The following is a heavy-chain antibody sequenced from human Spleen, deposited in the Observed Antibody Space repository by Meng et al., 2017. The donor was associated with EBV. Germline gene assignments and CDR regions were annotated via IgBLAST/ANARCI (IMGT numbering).Heavy chain of an antibody. CDR2: CTVILGTA. J-gene: IGHJ4*02. CDR3: ANSFGDYEVYFDQ. D-gene: IGHD3-10*01. CDR1: AVPFSSFV. Sequence: LLQCGAEGKWAWDVVNCSCTASAVPFSSFVINWVRQAPGQGLEWMGGCTVILGTANYAQKFQGRVTITADKSTRTAYMEVSSLRTEDTDVYYCANSFGDYEVYFDQRGQGTLVTVSS. V-gene: IGHV1-69*06.